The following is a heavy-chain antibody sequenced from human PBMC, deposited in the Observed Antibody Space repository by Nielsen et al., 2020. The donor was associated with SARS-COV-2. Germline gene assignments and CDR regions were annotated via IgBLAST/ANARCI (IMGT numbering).Heavy chain of an antibody. J-gene: IGHJ6*02. CDR3: ARDHFVGKQQPSGMDV. CDR2: INPNSGGT. V-gene: IGHV1-2*06. Sequence: ASVKVSCKASGYTFTGYYMHWVRQAPGQGLEWMGRINPNSGGTNYAQKLQGRVTMTTDTSTSTAYMELRSLRSDDTAVYYCARDHFVGKQQPSGMDVWGQGTTVTVSS. CDR1: GYTFTGYY. D-gene: IGHD6-13*01.